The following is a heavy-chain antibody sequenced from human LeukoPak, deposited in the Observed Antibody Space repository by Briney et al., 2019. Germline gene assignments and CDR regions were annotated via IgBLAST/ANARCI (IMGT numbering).Heavy chain of an antibody. V-gene: IGHV4-4*07. CDR1: GGSVSSYY. D-gene: IGHD6-19*01. CDR2: IYTSGSA. CDR3: AGSSGYNRWYLEY. J-gene: IGHJ4*02. Sequence: SETLSLTCIVSGGSVSSYYWSWIRLPAGKGLEWIGRIYTSGSANYNPSLKSRVTMSVDTSKKQFSLELSSVTAADTAVYYCAGSSGYNRWYLEYWGQGALVTVSS.